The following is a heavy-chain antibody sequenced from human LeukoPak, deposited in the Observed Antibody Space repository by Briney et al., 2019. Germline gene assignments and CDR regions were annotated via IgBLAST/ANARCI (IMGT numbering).Heavy chain of an antibody. CDR1: GFTFSDYY. J-gene: IGHJ4*02. D-gene: IGHD2-2*01. V-gene: IGHV3-11*06. CDR3: ARHRYCDTTRCYGTDFDY. Sequence: GGSLRLSCAASGFTFSDYYMSWIRQAPGQGLEWVSYISSSSTYSNYADSVKGRFTISRDNANNSLDLQMNSLRAEDTAVYYCARHRYCDTTRCYGTDFDYWGQGTLLNVSS. CDR2: ISSSSTYS.